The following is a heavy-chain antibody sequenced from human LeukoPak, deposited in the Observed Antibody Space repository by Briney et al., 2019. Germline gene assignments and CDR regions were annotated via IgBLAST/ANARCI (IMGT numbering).Heavy chain of an antibody. V-gene: IGHV1-69*05. Sequence: SVKVSCKASGGTLSSYAISWVRQAPGQGLEWMGGIIPIFGTANYAQKFQGRVTITTDESTSTAYMELSSLRSEDTAVYYCASHYYYGSGSYYNVLGVNDPWGQGTLVTVSS. CDR3: ASHYYYGSGSYYNVLGVNDP. CDR1: GGTLSSYA. D-gene: IGHD3-10*01. J-gene: IGHJ5*02. CDR2: IIPIFGTA.